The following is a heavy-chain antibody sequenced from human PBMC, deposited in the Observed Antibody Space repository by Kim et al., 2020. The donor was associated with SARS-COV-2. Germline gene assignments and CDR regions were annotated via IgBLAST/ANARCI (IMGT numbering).Heavy chain of an antibody. Sequence: GGSLRLSCAASGLTLRSYWMHWVRQAPGKGLEWVSRINSERSITSYADSVKGRFTISRDNAKNTLYLQMSSLRADDTAVYYCASRQYSGGYYYFDYWGQGTLVIVSS. D-gene: IGHD6-19*01. CDR3: ASRQYSGGYYYFDY. CDR1: GLTLRSYW. J-gene: IGHJ4*02. V-gene: IGHV3-74*01. CDR2: INSERSIT.